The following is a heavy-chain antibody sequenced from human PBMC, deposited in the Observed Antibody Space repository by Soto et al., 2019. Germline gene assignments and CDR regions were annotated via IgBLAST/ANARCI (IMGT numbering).Heavy chain of an antibody. CDR2: INAGNGNT. D-gene: IGHD4-17*01. Sequence: QVQLVQSGAEVKKPGASGKVSCKASGYTFTSYAMHWVRQAPGQRLEWMGWINAGNGNTKYSQKFQGRVTITRDTSASTAYMELSSLRSEDTAVYYCARDRETTVTTYWFDPWGQGTLVTVSS. CDR1: GYTFTSYA. CDR3: ARDRETTVTTYWFDP. V-gene: IGHV1-3*01. J-gene: IGHJ5*02.